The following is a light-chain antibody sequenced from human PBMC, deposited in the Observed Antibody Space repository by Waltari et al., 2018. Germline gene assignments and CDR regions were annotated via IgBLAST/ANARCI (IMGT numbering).Light chain of an antibody. CDR3: QQSYTTPLT. Sequence: DIRMTQSPSSLSASVGDRVTITCRASESIDTYLNWYQHNPGKAPEPLIYAASTLHGGVPSRFSGSGSGTDFTLTISSLQPEDFAAYSCQQSYTTPLTFGPGTKVDSK. J-gene: IGKJ3*01. CDR2: AAS. V-gene: IGKV1-39*01. CDR1: ESIDTY.